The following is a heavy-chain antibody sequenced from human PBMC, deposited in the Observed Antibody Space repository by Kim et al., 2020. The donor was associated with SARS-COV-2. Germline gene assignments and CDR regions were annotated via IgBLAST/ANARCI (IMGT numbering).Heavy chain of an antibody. V-gene: IGHV3-23*01. J-gene: IGHJ4*02. CDR2: ISGSGGST. CDR1: GFTFSSYA. D-gene: IGHD3-22*01. CDR3: AKLLAYYYDSLVGAHFDY. Sequence: GGSLRLSCAASGFTFSSYAMSWVRQAPGKGLEWVSAISGSGGSTYYADSVKGRFTISRDNSKNTLYLQMNSLRAEDTAVYYCAKLLAYYYDSLVGAHFDYWGQGTLVTVSS.